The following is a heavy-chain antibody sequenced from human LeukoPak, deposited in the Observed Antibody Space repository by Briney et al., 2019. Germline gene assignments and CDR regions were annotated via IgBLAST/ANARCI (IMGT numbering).Heavy chain of an antibody. CDR3: AKEGYGMDV. Sequence: GRSLRLSCAASGITFDDYAMHWVRQAPGKGLEWVSGISWNSGSIGYADSVKGRFTISRDNAKNSLYLQVNSLRAEDTALYYCAKEGYGMDVWGQGTTVTVSS. CDR1: GITFDDYA. CDR2: ISWNSGSI. J-gene: IGHJ6*02. V-gene: IGHV3-9*01.